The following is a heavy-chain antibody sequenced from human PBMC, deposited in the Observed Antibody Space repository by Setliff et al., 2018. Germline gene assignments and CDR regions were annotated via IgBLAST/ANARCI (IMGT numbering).Heavy chain of an antibody. CDR3: ARAQVVFAISAPVWYFEV. J-gene: IGHJ2*01. CDR2: IYTDGTT. V-gene: IGHV4-4*07. D-gene: IGHD2-21*01. Sequence: PSETLSLTCTVSGGSISSYYWGWFRQPAGKGLEWIGRIYTDGTTNYNPSLKSRVSISADTSKNQFSLKLTSVTAADTAVYYCARAQVVFAISAPVWYFEVWGRGTQVTVSS. CDR1: GGSISSYY.